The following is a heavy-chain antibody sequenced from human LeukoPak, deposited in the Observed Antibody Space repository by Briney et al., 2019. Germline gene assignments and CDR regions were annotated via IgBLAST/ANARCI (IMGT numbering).Heavy chain of an antibody. D-gene: IGHD1-14*01. CDR2: ISSSSSYI. CDR3: AREGTGGDYFQG. CDR1: GFTFSSYS. Sequence: GGSLRLSCAASGFTFSSYSMHWVRQAPGKGLEWVSSISSSSSYIYYADSVKGRFTISRDNAKNSLYLQMNSLRAEDTAVYYCAREGTGGDYFQGWGQGTLVTVSS. J-gene: IGHJ4*02. V-gene: IGHV3-21*01.